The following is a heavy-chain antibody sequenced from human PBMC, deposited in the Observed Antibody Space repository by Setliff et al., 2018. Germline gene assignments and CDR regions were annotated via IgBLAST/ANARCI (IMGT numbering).Heavy chain of an antibody. J-gene: IGHJ4*02. CDR2: ISGSGGST. CDR3: ARGVIPGSY. D-gene: IGHD2-21*01. V-gene: IGHV3-23*01. CDR1: GFTFSSYA. Sequence: GGSLRLSCAASGFTFSSYAMSWVRQAPGKGLEWVSAISGSGGSTYYADSVKGRFTISRDNAKDSLYLQMDSLRVEDTAVYYCARGVIPGSYWGQGTLVTVSS.